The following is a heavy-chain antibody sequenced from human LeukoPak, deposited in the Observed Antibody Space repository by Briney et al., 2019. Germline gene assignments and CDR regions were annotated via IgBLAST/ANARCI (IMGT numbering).Heavy chain of an antibody. D-gene: IGHD6-19*01. Sequence: PGGSLRLSCAASGFTFSSYGMHWVRQAPGKGLEWVAVISYDGSNKYYADSVKGRFTISRDNSKNTLYLQMNSLRAEDTAVYYCAKDLNSSGCLNWGQGTLVTVSS. J-gene: IGHJ4*02. CDR2: ISYDGSNK. V-gene: IGHV3-30*18. CDR3: AKDLNSSGCLN. CDR1: GFTFSSYG.